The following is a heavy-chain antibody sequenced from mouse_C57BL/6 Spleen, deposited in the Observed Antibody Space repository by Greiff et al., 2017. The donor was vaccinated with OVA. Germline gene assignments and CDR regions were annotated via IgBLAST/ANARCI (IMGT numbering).Heavy chain of an antibody. J-gene: IGHJ2*01. CDR1: GYTFTSYT. CDR2: INPSSGST. CDR3: ARWDYYGSSPDY. Sequence: QVQLKESGAELARPGASVKMSCKASGYTFTSYTMHWVKQRPGQGLEWIGYINPSSGSTKYNQKFKDKATLTADKSSSTAYMQLSSLTSEDSAVYYCARWDYYGSSPDYWGQGTTLTVSS. D-gene: IGHD1-1*01. V-gene: IGHV1-4*01.